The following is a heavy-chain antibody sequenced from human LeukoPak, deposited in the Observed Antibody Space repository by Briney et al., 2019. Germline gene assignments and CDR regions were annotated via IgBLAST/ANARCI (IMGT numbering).Heavy chain of an antibody. CDR2: IGAYNGNT. J-gene: IGHJ5*02. CDR3: ARVVNYNWFDP. CDR1: GYTFTSYG. D-gene: IGHD3-22*01. V-gene: IGHV1-18*01. Sequence: ASVKVSCKASGYTFTSYGISWVRQAPGRGLEWMGWIGAYNGNTNYAQKLQGRVTMTTDTSTSTAYMELRSLRSDDTAVYYCARVVNYNWFDPWGQGTLVTVSS.